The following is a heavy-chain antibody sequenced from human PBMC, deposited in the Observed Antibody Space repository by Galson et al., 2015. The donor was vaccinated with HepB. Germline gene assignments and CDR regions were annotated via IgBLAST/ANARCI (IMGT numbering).Heavy chain of an antibody. V-gene: IGHV3-23*01. CDR3: ARVSGIAFFDY. CDR1: GFTFSSYA. J-gene: IGHJ4*02. D-gene: IGHD6-13*01. Sequence: SLRLSCAASGFTFSSYAMSWVRQAPGKGLEWVSTISGSGGSTYYADSVKGRFTISRDNSKNTPYLQMNSLRAEDTAVYYCARVSGIAFFDYWGQGTLVTVSS. CDR2: ISGSGGST.